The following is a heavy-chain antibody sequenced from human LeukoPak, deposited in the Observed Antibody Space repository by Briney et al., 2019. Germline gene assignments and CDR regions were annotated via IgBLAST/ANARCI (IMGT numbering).Heavy chain of an antibody. CDR1: GGSISSYY. J-gene: IGHJ6*02. V-gene: IGHV4-4*07. Sequence: PSETLSLNCTVSGGSISSYYWSWIRQPAGKGLEWIGRIFTGGSTNYNPSLKSRVTMSVDTSKNQFSLNLRSVTAAGTAVYYCARDFAPPMDVWGQGTTVTVSS. CDR3: ARDFAPPMDV. CDR2: IFTGGST.